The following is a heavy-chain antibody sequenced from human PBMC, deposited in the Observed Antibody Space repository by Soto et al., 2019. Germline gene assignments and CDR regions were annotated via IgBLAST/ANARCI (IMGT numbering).Heavy chain of an antibody. CDR1: GFTFRTFA. J-gene: IGHJ3*01. CDR2: ISNDGSNK. Sequence: QVQLVESGGRVVQPGRSLRLSCAASGFTFRTFAMHWVRQAPGKGLEWVAVISNDGSNKYFLDSVKGRFTVSRDNSNNTLYLQMDSLRAEDTAVYYCATWHEREHAYDVWGQGTTVTVSS. CDR3: ATWHEREHAYDV. V-gene: IGHV3-30-3*01. D-gene: IGHD1-1*01.